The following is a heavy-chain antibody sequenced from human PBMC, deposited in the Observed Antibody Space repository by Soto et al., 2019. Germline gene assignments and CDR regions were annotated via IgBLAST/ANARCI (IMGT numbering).Heavy chain of an antibody. J-gene: IGHJ4*02. V-gene: IGHV3-30-3*01. CDR1: GFTFSSYA. CDR2: ISYDGSNK. CDR3: ARFMGDDSSDY. D-gene: IGHD3-22*01. Sequence: QVQLVESGGGVVQPGRSLRLSCAASGFTFSSYAMHWVRQAPGKGLEWVAAISYDGSNKYYADPVKGRFTISRDNSKNTLYLQMNSLRAEDTAVYYCARFMGDDSSDYWGQGTLVTVSS.